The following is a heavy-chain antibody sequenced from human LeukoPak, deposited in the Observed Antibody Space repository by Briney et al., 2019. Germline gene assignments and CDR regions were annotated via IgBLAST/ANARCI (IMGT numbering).Heavy chain of an antibody. CDR3: ARGGEADYDYVWGSYRYDWFDP. Sequence: SETLSLTCAVSGGSFSGYYWSWIRQPPGKGLEWIGEINHSGSTNYNPSLKSRVTISVDTSKNQFPLKLGSVTGAETGVYYCARGGEADYDYVWGSYRYDWFDPWGQGTLVTVSS. CDR2: INHSGST. CDR1: GGSFSGYY. D-gene: IGHD3-16*02. J-gene: IGHJ5*02. V-gene: IGHV4-34*01.